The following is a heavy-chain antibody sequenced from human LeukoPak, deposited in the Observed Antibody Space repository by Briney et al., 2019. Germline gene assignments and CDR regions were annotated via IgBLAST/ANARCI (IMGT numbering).Heavy chain of an antibody. J-gene: IGHJ4*02. D-gene: IGHD3-22*01. CDR1: GHTFTGYD. V-gene: IGHV1-2*02. Sequence: ASVEASCNAFGHTFTGYDMNWVRQAPGHRVEWLGWINPKSGVVNYAQKFQGRVTINRDTSNSKAYMELSRLRSDDTAVYYCARLRIYYDSSGLLRGFDYWGQGTLVTVSS. CDR3: ARLRIYYDSSGLLRGFDY. CDR2: INPKSGVV.